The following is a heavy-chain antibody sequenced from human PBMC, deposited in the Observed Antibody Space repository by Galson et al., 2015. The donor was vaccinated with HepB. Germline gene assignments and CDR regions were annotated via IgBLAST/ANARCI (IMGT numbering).Heavy chain of an antibody. CDR2: TYYNSKWYT. CDR1: GDSVSSSSVV. D-gene: IGHD2-21*01. J-gene: IGHJ3*02. Sequence: CAISGDSVSSSSVVWMWIRQSPSRGLEWLGRTYYNSKWYTDYAVSVKSRITIDPDTSKNRFSLQLKSVTPEDTAVYYCARARWSLRAFDIWGQGTMVTVSS. V-gene: IGHV6-1*01. CDR3: ARARWSLRAFDI.